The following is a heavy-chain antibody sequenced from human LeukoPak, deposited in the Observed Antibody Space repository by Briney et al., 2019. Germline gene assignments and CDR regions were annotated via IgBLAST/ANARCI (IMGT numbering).Heavy chain of an antibody. D-gene: IGHD4-11*01. CDR2: ISHDGSNK. CDR3: AKDWGEATVTNWFDP. CDR1: GFTFSSYG. Sequence: PGGSLRLSCAASGFTFSSYGIHWVRQAPGKGLEWVAVISHDGSNKFYADSVKGRFTISRDNSKNTLFLQMNSLRPEDTAVYYCAKDWGEATVTNWFDPWGQGTLVTVSS. J-gene: IGHJ5*02. V-gene: IGHV3-30*18.